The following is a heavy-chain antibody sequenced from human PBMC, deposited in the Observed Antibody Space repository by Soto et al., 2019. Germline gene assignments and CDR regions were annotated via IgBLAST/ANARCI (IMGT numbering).Heavy chain of an antibody. CDR2: ISSSRAYI. V-gene: IGHV3-21*06. D-gene: IGHD3-16*01. Sequence: EVHLVEAGGGLVKPGESLTLSCAASGFTFGSFTLNWVRQAPGKGLEWVSSISSSRAYIYYAESVKGRFTISRDNARSTLYRQMNSLRLDDTAVYFCARDGLTFGGDWGQGTLVAVSS. CDR3: ARDGLTFGGD. CDR1: GFTFGSFT. J-gene: IGHJ4*02.